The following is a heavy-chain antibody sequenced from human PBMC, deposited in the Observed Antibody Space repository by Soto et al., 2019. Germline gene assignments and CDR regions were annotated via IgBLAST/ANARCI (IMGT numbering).Heavy chain of an antibody. D-gene: IGHD3-10*01. CDR2: IYHSGRT. V-gene: IGHV4-4*02. J-gene: IGHJ4*02. Sequence: QVQLQESGPGLVKPSGTLSLTCAVSGGSISSSNWWSWVRQPPGKGLEWIGEIYHSGRTNYNPSLKSRVTISGDESKNQFSLKLSSVTAADTAVYYCARDRYYYGSGSYSYYFDYWGQGTLVTVSS. CDR1: GGSISSSNW. CDR3: ARDRYYYGSGSYSYYFDY.